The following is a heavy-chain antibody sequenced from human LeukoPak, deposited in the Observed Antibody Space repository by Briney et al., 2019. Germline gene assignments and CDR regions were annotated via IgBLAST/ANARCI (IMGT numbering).Heavy chain of an antibody. CDR3: ARDPRNYYDSSGYSVHFEY. D-gene: IGHD3-22*01. CDR1: GYTLTNYG. Sequence: ASVKVSCKASGYTLTNYGISWVRQAPGQGLEWMGWISAYSGHTKSVQKVQDRVTMTTDTSTNTAYIELRSLRSDDTAVYYCARDPRNYYDSSGYSVHFEYWGQGILLTVSS. CDR2: ISAYSGHT. V-gene: IGHV1-18*04. J-gene: IGHJ4*02.